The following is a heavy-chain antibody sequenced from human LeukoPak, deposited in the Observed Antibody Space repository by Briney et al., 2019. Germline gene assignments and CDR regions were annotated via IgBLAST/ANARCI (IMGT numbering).Heavy chain of an antibody. V-gene: IGHV1-2*02. CDR3: AREEYTYGNYLDY. Sequence: ASVEVSCKASGYTFTGYFMHWVRQAPGQGLEWMGWSNPNSGGSNYAQKFQGRVTMTRDTSISTDYMELSRLTSDDTAVYFCAREEYTYGNYLDYWGQGTLVTVSS. D-gene: IGHD5-18*01. CDR1: GYTFTGYF. J-gene: IGHJ4*02. CDR2: SNPNSGGS.